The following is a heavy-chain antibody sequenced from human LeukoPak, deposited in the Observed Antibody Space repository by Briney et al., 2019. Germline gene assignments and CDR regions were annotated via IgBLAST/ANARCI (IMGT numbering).Heavy chain of an antibody. Sequence: QPGGSLRLSCAASGFTFSSYSMNWVRQAPGKGLEWVSYISSSSSTIYYADSVKGRFTISRDNAKNSLYLQMNSLRAEDTATYYCATGSGNYYYYFDYWGQGTLVTVSS. CDR1: GFTFSSYS. CDR2: ISSSSSTI. V-gene: IGHV3-48*04. D-gene: IGHD1-26*01. J-gene: IGHJ4*02. CDR3: ATGSGNYYYYFDY.